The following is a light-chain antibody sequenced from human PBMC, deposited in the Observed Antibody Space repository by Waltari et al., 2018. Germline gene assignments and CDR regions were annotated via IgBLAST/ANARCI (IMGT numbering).Light chain of an antibody. V-gene: IGKV3-15*01. CDR2: GAD. CDR3: QQYNNWPPWT. J-gene: IGKJ1*01. CDR1: QSLTND. Sequence: EVVLTQSPAALSVSPGETATLSCRASQSLTNDLVWYQQKPGQPPRLLIFGADTRATGVPARFSGSGFGTEFILTITNLQSEDFAFYYCQQYNNWPPWTFGQGTRVEIK.